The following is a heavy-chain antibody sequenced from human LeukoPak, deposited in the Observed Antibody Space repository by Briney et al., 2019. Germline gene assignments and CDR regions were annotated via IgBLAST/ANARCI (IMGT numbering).Heavy chain of an antibody. D-gene: IGHD3-22*01. V-gene: IGHV4-38-2*02. J-gene: IGHJ4*02. CDR1: GSGYSISGGFY. CDR3: AGQFDSSGSYFY. CDR2: IYHTGST. Sequence: SETLSLTCTVSGSGYSISGGFYWGWVRQPPGKGLEWIGSIYHTGSTYYNPSLKSRATISVDTSKNQFSLKLTFVTAADTAVYYCAGQFDSSGSYFYWGQGTLVTVSS.